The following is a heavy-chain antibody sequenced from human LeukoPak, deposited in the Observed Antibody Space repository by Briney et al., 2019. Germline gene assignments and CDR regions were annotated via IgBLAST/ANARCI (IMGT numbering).Heavy chain of an antibody. CDR1: GFTFSNYA. D-gene: IGHD1-26*01. CDR3: ANDQGRAFDI. Sequence: GGSLRLSCAASGFTFSNYAMSWVRQAPGKGLEWVSAISANGGGTYYADSVKGRFTISRDNSKNTLYLQMNSLRAEDTAVYYCANDQGRAFDIWGQGTMVTVSS. CDR2: ISANGGGT. V-gene: IGHV3-23*01. J-gene: IGHJ3*02.